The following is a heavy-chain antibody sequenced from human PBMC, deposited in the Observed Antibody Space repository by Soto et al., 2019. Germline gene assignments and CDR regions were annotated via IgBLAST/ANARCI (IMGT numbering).Heavy chain of an antibody. CDR3: ARSEMTYNWND. J-gene: IGHJ4*02. D-gene: IGHD1-1*01. Sequence: EVQLLESGGDLVQPGGSLRLACAASGFTFRGDAMSWVRQTPGKGLEWVSSISGSGEMTHYAESVKGRFTISRDNSKNTLYLQMESLRAEDTALYYCARSEMTYNWNDWGQGTLVTVSS. CDR1: GFTFRGDA. V-gene: IGHV3-23*01. CDR2: ISGSGEMT.